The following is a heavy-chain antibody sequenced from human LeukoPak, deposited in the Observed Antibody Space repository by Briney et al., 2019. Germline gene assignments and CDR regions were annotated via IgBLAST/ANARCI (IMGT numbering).Heavy chain of an antibody. V-gene: IGHV4-4*07. CDR1: GGSISSYY. CDR2: ISSSGST. CDR3: ARGPYSYDSSGAFDI. D-gene: IGHD3-22*01. Sequence: PSETLFLTCTVSGGSISSYYWSWIRQPAGKGLEWIGRISSSGSTNYNPSLKSRVTISVDTSKNQFSLKLSSVTAADTAVYFCARGPYSYDSSGAFDIWGQGTMVTVSS. J-gene: IGHJ3*02.